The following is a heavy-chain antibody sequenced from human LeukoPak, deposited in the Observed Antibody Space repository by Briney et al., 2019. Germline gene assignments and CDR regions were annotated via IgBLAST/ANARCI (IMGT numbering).Heavy chain of an antibody. J-gene: IGHJ5*02. CDR1: GDSISSGGYY. CDR2: IYSTGTT. D-gene: IGHD1-26*01. CDR3: ARDRPDTTSPTTVGRFDP. Sequence: PSETLSLTCSVSGDSISSGGYYWHWIRQHPEKGVEWIGYIYSTGTTYYNPSLTSRLTMSLDTSKNQFSLKVTSVTAADTAVYFCARDRPDTTSPTTVGRFDPWGQGTLVTVSS. V-gene: IGHV4-31*03.